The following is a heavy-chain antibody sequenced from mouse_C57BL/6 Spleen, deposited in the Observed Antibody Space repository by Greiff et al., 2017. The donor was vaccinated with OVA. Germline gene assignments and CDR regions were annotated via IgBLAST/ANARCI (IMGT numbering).Heavy chain of an antibody. J-gene: IGHJ2*01. CDR2: IYPGNSDT. CDR1: GYTFTSYW. D-gene: IGHD1-1*01. Sequence: VQLQQSGTVLARPGASVKMSCKTSGYTFTSYWMHWVKQRPGQGLEWIGAIYPGNSDTSYNQKFKGKAKLTAVTSASTAYMELSSLTNEDSAVYYCTIPYYGSSCFDYWGQGTTLTVSS. V-gene: IGHV1-5*01. CDR3: TIPYYGSSCFDY.